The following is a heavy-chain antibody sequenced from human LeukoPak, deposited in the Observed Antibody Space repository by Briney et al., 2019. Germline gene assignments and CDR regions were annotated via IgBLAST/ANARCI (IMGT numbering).Heavy chain of an antibody. J-gene: IGHJ5*01. CDR3: ARLWGYCSSTSCYGASYFDS. CDR1: GGSISSGSYY. V-gene: IGHV4-61*02. CDR2: IYTSGST. Sequence: SETLSLTCTVSGGSISSGSYYWSWIRQPAGKGLEWIGRIYTSGSTNYNPSLKSRVTISIDMSKKQFSLKLSSVTAADTAGYYCARLWGYCSSTSCYGASYFDSWGQGTLVTVSS. D-gene: IGHD2-2*01.